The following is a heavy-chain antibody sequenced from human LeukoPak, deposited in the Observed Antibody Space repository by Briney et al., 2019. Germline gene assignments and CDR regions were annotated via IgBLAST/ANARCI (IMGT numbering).Heavy chain of an antibody. CDR3: ARERLVRVPYYYYGMDV. Sequence: GGSLTLSCTASGFTFSCYSMNWLRQAPGKGLEWVSSISSSSSYINYAGSVKGRFTISRDNAKNSLYLQMNSLRAEDTAVYYCARERLVRVPYYYYGMDVWGQGTTVTVSS. V-gene: IGHV3-21*01. CDR2: ISSSSSYI. D-gene: IGHD3-10*01. J-gene: IGHJ6*01. CDR1: GFTFSCYS.